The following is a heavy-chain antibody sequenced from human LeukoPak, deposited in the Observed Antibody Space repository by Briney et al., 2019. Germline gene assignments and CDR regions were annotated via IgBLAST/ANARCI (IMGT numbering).Heavy chain of an antibody. D-gene: IGHD2-2*02. V-gene: IGHV3-23*01. CDR1: GFTFSSYG. Sequence: GGSLRLSCAASGFTFSSYGMSWVRQAPGKGLEWVSTISGSGDSTYYADSVKGRFTISRDNSKNTLYLQMNSLRAEDTAVYYCAKSRRGFGYCSSTSCYTGLIYGMDVWGQGTTVTVSS. J-gene: IGHJ6*02. CDR3: AKSRRGFGYCSSTSCYTGLIYGMDV. CDR2: ISGSGDST.